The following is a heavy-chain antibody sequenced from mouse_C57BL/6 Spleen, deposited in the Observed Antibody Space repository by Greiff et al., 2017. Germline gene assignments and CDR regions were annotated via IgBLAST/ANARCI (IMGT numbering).Heavy chain of an antibody. Sequence: QVQLQQPGAELVRPGSSVKLSCKASGYTFTSYWLHWVKQRPIQGLEWIGNIDPSDSETHYNQQFKDKATLTVDKSSSTAYMQLSSLTSEDSAVYYCARDYSNPYYAMDYWGQGTSVTVSS. J-gene: IGHJ4*01. CDR3: ARDYSNPYYAMDY. CDR2: IDPSDSET. CDR1: GYTFTSYW. D-gene: IGHD2-5*01. V-gene: IGHV1-52*01.